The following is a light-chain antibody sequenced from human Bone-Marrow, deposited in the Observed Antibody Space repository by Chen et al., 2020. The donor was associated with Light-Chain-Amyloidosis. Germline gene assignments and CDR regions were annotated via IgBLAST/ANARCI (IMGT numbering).Light chain of an antibody. CDR1: QSISRN. V-gene: IGKV3-15*01. CDR2: PSS. Sequence: EVVMTQSPATLSVSPGDTAILSCRASQSISRNLAWYQQKAGHPPRLLIFPSSTRATGIPDMFTGTGSHTDFTITSISLRSESFAVYFCQSYDGWPPHNFGQGTKLVI. CDR3: QSYDGWPPHN. J-gene: IGKJ2*01.